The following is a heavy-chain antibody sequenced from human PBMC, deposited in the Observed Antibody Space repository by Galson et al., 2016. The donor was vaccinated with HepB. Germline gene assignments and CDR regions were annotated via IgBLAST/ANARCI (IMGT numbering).Heavy chain of an antibody. CDR1: GGFLSSDF. D-gene: IGHD5-12*01. J-gene: IGHJ4*02. CDR3: ARGPAYSGYDFSYYFDH. Sequence: SETLSPTCTVSGGFLSSDFWSWIRQPPGKGLEWIGYINPAGTTRYNPSLRSRVTISFDTPNNQFSLRVDSVTAADTAVYYCARGPAYSGYDFSYYFDHWGQGTLATVSS. V-gene: IGHV4-4*08. CDR2: INPAGTT.